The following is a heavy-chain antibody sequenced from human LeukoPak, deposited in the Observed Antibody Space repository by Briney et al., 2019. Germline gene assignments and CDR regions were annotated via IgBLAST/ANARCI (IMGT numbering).Heavy chain of an antibody. CDR1: GGSISSSSYY. CDR2: IYYSGST. Sequence: SETLSLTCTVSGGSISSSSYYWGWIRQPPGKGLEWIGSIYYSGSTYYNPSLKSRVTISVDTSKNQFSLKLSSVTAADTAVYYCASKNRNYDFWSGYLNWFDPWGQGTLVTVSP. CDR3: ASKNRNYDFWSGYLNWFDP. J-gene: IGHJ5*02. V-gene: IGHV4-39*01. D-gene: IGHD3-3*01.